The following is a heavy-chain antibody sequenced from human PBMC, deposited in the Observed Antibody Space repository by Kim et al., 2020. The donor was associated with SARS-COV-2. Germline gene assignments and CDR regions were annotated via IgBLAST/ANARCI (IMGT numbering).Heavy chain of an antibody. V-gene: IGHV1-3*01. CDR2: INAGNGNT. J-gene: IGHJ4*02. D-gene: IGHD2-15*01. CDR1: GYTFTSYA. CDR3: ARDLGFDCSGGSCYEGFDY. Sequence: ASVKVSCKASGYTFTSYAMHWVRQAPGQRLEWMGWINAGNGNTKYSQKFQGRVTITRDTSASTAYMELSSLRSEDTAVYYCARDLGFDCSGGSCYEGFDYWGQGTLVTVSS.